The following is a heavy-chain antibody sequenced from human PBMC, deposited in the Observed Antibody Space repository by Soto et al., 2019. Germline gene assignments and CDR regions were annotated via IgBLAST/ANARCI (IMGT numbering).Heavy chain of an antibody. CDR1: GGSFSGYY. J-gene: IGHJ4*02. V-gene: IGHV4-34*01. Sequence: QVQLQQWGAGLLKPSETLSLTCAVYGGSFSGYYWTWIRQPPGTGLEWIGEINHSGSTNYNPSLKSRVTXXXXXXXNXXXXXXTSVXXADXXXXYCARDKITGLFDYWGQGTLVTVSS. CDR3: ARDKITGLFDY. D-gene: IGHD2-8*02. CDR2: INHSGST.